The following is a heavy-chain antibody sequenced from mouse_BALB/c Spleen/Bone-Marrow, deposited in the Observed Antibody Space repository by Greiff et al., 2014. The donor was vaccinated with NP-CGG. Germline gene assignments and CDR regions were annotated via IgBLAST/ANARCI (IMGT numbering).Heavy chain of an antibody. Sequence: EVHLVESGPELVKPGASVKMSCKASGYTFTSYVMHWMKQKPGQGLEWIGYINPYNDGTKYNETFKGKATLTSDKSSSTAYMDLRSLASEDSAVYFCARSEYFGSSYDYWGQGTTLTVSA. CDR3: ARSEYFGSSYDY. CDR1: GYTFTSYV. J-gene: IGHJ2*01. D-gene: IGHD1-1*01. V-gene: IGHV1-14*01. CDR2: INPYNDGT.